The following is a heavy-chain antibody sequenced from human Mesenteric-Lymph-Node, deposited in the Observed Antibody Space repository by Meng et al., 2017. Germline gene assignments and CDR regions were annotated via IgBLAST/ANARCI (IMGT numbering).Heavy chain of an antibody. V-gene: IGHV3-33*08. J-gene: IGHJ4*02. Sequence: SLNTSCAASGFTSSRYGMHWVRPAPGQGLEWVAVIWYDGSNKYYEDSVKGGFTISRNNSKNPLYLQMDSLRAEDTAVYYCGRDGPGDLIGEYYFDYWGQGTLVTVSS. CDR1: GFTSSRYG. CDR3: GRDGPGDLIGEYYFDY. CDR2: IWYDGSNK. D-gene: IGHD7-27*01.